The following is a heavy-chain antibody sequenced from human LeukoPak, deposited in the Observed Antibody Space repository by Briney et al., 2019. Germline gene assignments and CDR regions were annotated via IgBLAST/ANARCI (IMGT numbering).Heavy chain of an antibody. Sequence: GGSLRLSCAASGFTFSDYYMSWIRQAPGKGLEWVSYISSSGSTIYYADSVKGRFTISRDNAKNTLYLQMNSLRAEDTAVYYCARDTDTVTTILDYWGQGTLVTVSS. CDR2: ISSSGSTI. D-gene: IGHD4-17*01. J-gene: IGHJ4*02. CDR3: ARDTDTVTTILDY. CDR1: GFTFSDYY. V-gene: IGHV3-11*04.